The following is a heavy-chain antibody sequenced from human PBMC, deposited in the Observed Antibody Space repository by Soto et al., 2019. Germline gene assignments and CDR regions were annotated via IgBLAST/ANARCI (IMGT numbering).Heavy chain of an antibody. Sequence: ASVKVSCKASGYTFTSYAMHWVRQAPGQRLEWMGWINAGNGNTKYSQKFQGRVTITRDTSASTAYMELSSLRSEDTAVYYCARVYYDIIGYEAVPGNLFDPRGKGSLVTVSS. CDR3: ARVYYDIIGYEAVPGNLFDP. V-gene: IGHV1-3*01. CDR2: INAGNGNT. D-gene: IGHD3-22*01. J-gene: IGHJ5*02. CDR1: GYTFTSYA.